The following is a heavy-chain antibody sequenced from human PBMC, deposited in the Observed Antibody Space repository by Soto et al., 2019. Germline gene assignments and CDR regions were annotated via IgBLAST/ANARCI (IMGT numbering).Heavy chain of an antibody. CDR1: GYTFTSYD. CDR3: ARGSAYRSQQNWFDP. D-gene: IGHD3-16*02. V-gene: IGHV1-8*01. CDR2: MNPNSGNT. Sequence: GASVKVSCKASGYTFTSYDINWVRQATGQGLEWMGWMNPNSGNTGYAQKFQGRVTMTRNTSISTAYMELSSLRSEDMAVYYCARGSAYRSQQNWFDPWGQGTLVTVSS. J-gene: IGHJ5*02.